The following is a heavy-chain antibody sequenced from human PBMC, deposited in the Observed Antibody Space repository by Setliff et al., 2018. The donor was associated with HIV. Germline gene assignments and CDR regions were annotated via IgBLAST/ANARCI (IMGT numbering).Heavy chain of an antibody. CDR3: ARDLSYDYDRSSDTFDY. V-gene: IGHV3-74*03. CDR1: GFTFSPYW. Sequence: QSVGSLRLSCAASGFTFSPYWMHWVRQAPGKGLVWVSRINSDGTSTTYADSVKGRFTISRDNAKNTLYLQMNSLRAEDTAVYYCARDLSYDYDRSSDTFDYWGQGTQVTVSS. J-gene: IGHJ4*02. D-gene: IGHD3-22*01. CDR2: INSDGTST.